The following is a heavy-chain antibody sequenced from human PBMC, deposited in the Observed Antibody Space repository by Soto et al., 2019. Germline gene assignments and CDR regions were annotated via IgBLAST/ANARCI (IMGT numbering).Heavy chain of an antibody. Sequence: SVKVSCKASGVTFSRQDMRWVRQAPGQGLEWMGGIIPIFGTPQYAEKFQDRVTITADESTSTAYMELSSLTSEDTAVYYCARDCWGISIAARRNWFDPWGQGTLVTVSS. D-gene: IGHD6-6*01. CDR1: GVTFSRQD. CDR2: IIPIFGTP. CDR3: ARDCWGISIAARRNWFDP. V-gene: IGHV1-69*13. J-gene: IGHJ5*02.